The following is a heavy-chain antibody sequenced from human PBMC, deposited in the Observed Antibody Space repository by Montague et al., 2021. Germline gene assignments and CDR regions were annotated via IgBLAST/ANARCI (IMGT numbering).Heavy chain of an antibody. CDR3: AKQDYFVSGTSYKGFDP. V-gene: IGHV4-59*08. CDR1: SGSIFHAH. D-gene: IGHD3-10*01. CDR2: MFYGGAT. Sequence: SETLSLTCTVVSGSIFHAHWGWVRQPPGNGLEWLWSMFYGGATSNNPSLKSRVTMSIDTSTNQFSLKLSFVTAADTAVYYCAKQDYFVSGTSYKGFDPWGQGILVTVSS. J-gene: IGHJ5*02.